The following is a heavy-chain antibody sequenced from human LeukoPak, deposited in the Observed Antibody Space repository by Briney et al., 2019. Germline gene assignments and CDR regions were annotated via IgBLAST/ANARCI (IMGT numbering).Heavy chain of an antibody. CDR2: IIPIFGTA. Sequence: ASVKVSCKASGGTFSSYAISWVRQAPGQGLEWMGGIIPIFGTASYAQKFQGRVTITADESTSTAYMELSSLRSEDTAVYYCARRGFGDYYDSSGYLSHWGQGTLVTVSS. J-gene: IGHJ4*02. V-gene: IGHV1-69*13. D-gene: IGHD3-22*01. CDR3: ARRGFGDYYDSSGYLSH. CDR1: GGTFSSYA.